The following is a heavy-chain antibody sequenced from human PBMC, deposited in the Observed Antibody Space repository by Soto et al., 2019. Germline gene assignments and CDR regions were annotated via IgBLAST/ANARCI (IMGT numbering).Heavy chain of an antibody. Sequence: GGSLRLSCAASGFIFDNFGISWVRQAPGKGLEWISSISGSGFKKYYADSVKGRFTISRDNSKSTVYLELNNLSAEDTAVYHCAKNQGVELVPLATVDWFDPWGQGSVVTV. V-gene: IGHV3-23*01. CDR1: GFIFDNFG. D-gene: IGHD1-26*01. CDR3: AKNQGVELVPLATVDWFDP. CDR2: ISGSGFKK. J-gene: IGHJ5*02.